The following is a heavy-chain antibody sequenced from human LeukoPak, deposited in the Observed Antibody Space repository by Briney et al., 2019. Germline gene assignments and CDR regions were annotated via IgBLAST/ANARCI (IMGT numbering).Heavy chain of an antibody. CDR2: IIPILGIA. Sequence: ASVKVSCKASGGTFSSYAISWVRQAPGQGLEWMGRIIPILGIANYAQKFQGRVTITADKSTSTAYMELSSLRSEDTAVYYCARARVTMIVPDYWGQGTLATVSS. CDR3: ARARVTMIVPDY. J-gene: IGHJ4*02. D-gene: IGHD3-22*01. CDR1: GGTFSSYA. V-gene: IGHV1-69*04.